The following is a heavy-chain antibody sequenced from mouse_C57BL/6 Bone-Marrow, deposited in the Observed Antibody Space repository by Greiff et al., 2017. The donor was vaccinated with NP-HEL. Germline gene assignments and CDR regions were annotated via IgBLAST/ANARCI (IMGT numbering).Heavy chain of an antibody. V-gene: IGHV5-15*01. CDR3: ARLPYYYGSSPYAMDY. CDR1: GFTFSDYG. CDR2: ISNLAYSI. Sequence: EVKLVESGGGLVQPGGSLKLSCAASGFTFSDYGMAWVRQAPRKGPEWVAFISNLAYSIYYADTVTGRFTISRANAKNTLYLEMSSLRSEDTAMYYCARLPYYYGSSPYAMDYWGQGTSVTVSS. J-gene: IGHJ4*01. D-gene: IGHD1-1*01.